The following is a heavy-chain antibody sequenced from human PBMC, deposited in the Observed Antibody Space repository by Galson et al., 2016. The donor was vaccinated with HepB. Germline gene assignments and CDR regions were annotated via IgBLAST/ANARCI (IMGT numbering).Heavy chain of an antibody. D-gene: IGHD2-15*01. Sequence: SLRLSCAASGFTFSNFGMHWVRQAPGKGLEWVAVIWDDGTDKYYLDSVKGRFTISRDNSRKTLYLQVNSLRAEDTAVYYCARDCSGGSCYGYYYFVMDVWGQGTTVTVSS. V-gene: IGHV3-33*01. CDR2: IWDDGTDK. J-gene: IGHJ6*02. CDR3: ARDCSGGSCYGYYYFVMDV. CDR1: GFTFSNFG.